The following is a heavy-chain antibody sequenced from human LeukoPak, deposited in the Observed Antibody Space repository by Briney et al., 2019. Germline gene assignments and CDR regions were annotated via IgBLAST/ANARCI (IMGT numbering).Heavy chain of an antibody. D-gene: IGHD6-6*01. V-gene: IGHV3-15*04. CDR3: VWSSTWDKRFYLDQ. CDR1: GFTFSSYW. Sequence: PGGSLRLSCEASGFTFSSYWMSWVRQAPGKGLQWVARIAVTPDGPATDYATPVRGRFTISRDDSRNMVYLQMSSLRTDDTAVCYCVWSSTWDKRFYLDQWGQGTLVTVSS. J-gene: IGHJ4*02. CDR2: IAVTPDGPAT.